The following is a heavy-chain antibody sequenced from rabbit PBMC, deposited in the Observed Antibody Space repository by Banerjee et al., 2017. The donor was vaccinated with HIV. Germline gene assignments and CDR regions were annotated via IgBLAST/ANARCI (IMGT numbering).Heavy chain of an antibody. Sequence: QEQFEESGGDVVKPEGALTLTCTASGFSFSNGYVMCWVRQAPGKGLEWIACIYADSSGSTQYANWAKGRFTISKTSSTTVTLQMTSLTAADTASYFCARDLAGVIGWNFNLWGPGTLVTVS. D-gene: IGHD4-1*01. CDR1: GFSFSNGYV. J-gene: IGHJ4*01. CDR3: ARDLAGVIGWNFNL. CDR2: IYADSSGST. V-gene: IGHV1S45*01.